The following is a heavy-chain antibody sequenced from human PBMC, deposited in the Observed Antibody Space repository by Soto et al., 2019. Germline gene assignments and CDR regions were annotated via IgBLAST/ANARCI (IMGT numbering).Heavy chain of an antibody. J-gene: IGHJ4*02. CDR2: IIPIFGTP. V-gene: IGHV1-69*01. CDR1: GVTFSRQD. CDR3: ATNEGRDGYRFDY. Sequence: KVSCKASGVTFSRQDMRWVRQAPGQGLEWMGGIIPIFGTPQYAEKFQDRVTITADESTSTAYMELSSLTSEDTAVYYCATNEGRDGYRFDYWGQGTLVTVSS. D-gene: IGHD5-12*01.